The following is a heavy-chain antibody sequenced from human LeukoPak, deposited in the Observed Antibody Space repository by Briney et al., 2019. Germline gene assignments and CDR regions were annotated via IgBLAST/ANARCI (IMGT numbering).Heavy chain of an antibody. D-gene: IGHD4-17*01. CDR2: IYYSGST. CDR3: ARHQTAVTTFDY. J-gene: IGHJ4*02. CDR1: GGSITSYY. V-gene: IGHV4-59*08. Sequence: SETLSLTCTVSGGSITSYYCSWIRQTPGKGVEWIGYIYYSGSTNYNPSLKSRVTILVDTSKKQVSLKLSSVTAADTAVYYCARHQTAVTTFDYWGQGTQVTVSS.